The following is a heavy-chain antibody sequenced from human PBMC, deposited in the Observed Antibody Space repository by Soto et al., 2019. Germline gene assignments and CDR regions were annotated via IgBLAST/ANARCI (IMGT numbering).Heavy chain of an antibody. CDR1: GGSFSGYY. CDR3: ARGFTPRYCSSTSCSSGAFDI. J-gene: IGHJ3*02. D-gene: IGHD2-2*01. Sequence: SETLSLTCAVYGGSFSGYYWSWIRQPPGKGLEWIGETNHSGSTNYNPSLKSRVTISVDTSKNQFSLKLSSVTAADTAVYYCARGFTPRYCSSTSCSSGAFDIWGQGTMVTVSS. V-gene: IGHV4-34*01. CDR2: TNHSGST.